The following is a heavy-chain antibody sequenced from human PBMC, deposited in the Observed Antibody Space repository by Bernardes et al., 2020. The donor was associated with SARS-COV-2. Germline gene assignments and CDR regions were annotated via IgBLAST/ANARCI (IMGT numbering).Heavy chain of an antibody. Sequence: SETLSLTCTVSGVSITSSSSYWGWIRQPPGKGLEWIGSMYYSGNPYYNPSLKSRVTLSVDTSQNQVSLKLNSVTAADTAVYYCARHGEWELLWPFDYWRQGTLVTVSS. J-gene: IGHJ4*02. CDR2: MYYSGNP. CDR1: GVSITSSSSY. D-gene: IGHD1-26*01. CDR3: ARHGEWELLWPFDY. V-gene: IGHV4-39*01.